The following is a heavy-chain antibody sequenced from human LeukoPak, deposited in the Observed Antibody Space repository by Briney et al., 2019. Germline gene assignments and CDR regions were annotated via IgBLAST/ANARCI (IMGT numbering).Heavy chain of an antibody. V-gene: IGHV4-4*02. Sequence: SGTLSLTCAVSGGSISSSNWWSWVRQPPGKGLEWIGEIYHSGSTNYNPSLKSRVTISVDKSKNQFSLKLSSVTAADTAVYYCARHRDLEYSSSSLDYWGQGTLVTVSS. D-gene: IGHD6-6*01. J-gene: IGHJ4*02. CDR1: GGSISSSNW. CDR2: IYHSGST. CDR3: ARHRDLEYSSSSLDY.